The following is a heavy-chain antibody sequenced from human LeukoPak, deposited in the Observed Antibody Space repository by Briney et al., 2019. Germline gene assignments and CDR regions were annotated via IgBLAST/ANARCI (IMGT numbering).Heavy chain of an antibody. V-gene: IGHV3-74*01. CDR1: GGSISSSNW. J-gene: IGHJ5*02. CDR3: AIELGGIVVVVAATLSNWFDP. CDR2: INSDGSST. D-gene: IGHD2-15*01. Sequence: PSETLSLTCAVSGGSISSSNWWSWVRQPPGKGLVWVSRINSDGSSTSYADSVKGRFTISRDNAKNTLYLQMNSLRAEDTAVCYCAIELGGIVVVVAATLSNWFDPCGQGTLVTVSS.